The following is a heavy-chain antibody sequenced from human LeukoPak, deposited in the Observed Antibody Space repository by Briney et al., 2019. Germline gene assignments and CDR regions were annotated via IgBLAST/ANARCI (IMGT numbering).Heavy chain of an antibody. J-gene: IGHJ6*02. CDR3: ARGYSSASGFYGMDV. CDR1: GYTFTSYL. CDR2: IYPGDSDT. V-gene: IGHV5-51*01. Sequence: GESLQISFKGSGYTFTSYLIGWVRQMPGKGLEWMGIIYPGDSDTGYSPSFQGQVTISADKSTSTAYLQWSSLKASDTATYYCARGYSSASGFYGMDVWGQGTTVTVSS. D-gene: IGHD6-6*01.